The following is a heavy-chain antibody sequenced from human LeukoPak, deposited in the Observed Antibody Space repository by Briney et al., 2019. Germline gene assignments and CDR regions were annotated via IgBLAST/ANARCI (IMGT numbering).Heavy chain of an antibody. CDR2: ISYDGSNK. V-gene: IGHV3-30-3*01. CDR3: ASEYSSAYYPNFDY. Sequence: PGRSLRLSCAASGLNFISYATHWVRQPAGKGLEWVAVISYDGSNKHYADSVKGRFTISRDNSKNTLYLQMNSLRAEDTAVYYCASEYSSAYYPNFDYWGQGTLVTVSS. D-gene: IGHD6-19*01. CDR1: GLNFISYA. J-gene: IGHJ4*02.